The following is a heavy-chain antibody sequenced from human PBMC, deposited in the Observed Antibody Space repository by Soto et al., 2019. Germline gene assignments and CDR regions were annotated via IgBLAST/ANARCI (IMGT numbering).Heavy chain of an antibody. V-gene: IGHV1-18*01. D-gene: IGHD3-22*01. CDR3: ARGQVVNFDNWSDP. CDR1: GYTFTTYG. J-gene: IGHJ5*02. Sequence: QIQLLQSGAEVKKPGTSVKVSCQASGYTFTTYGIIWVRQAPGQGLEWMGWINPNSGHTNYAQNLQDRATMTTDTSTNTAYMELRSLRSDDTAVYFCARGQVVNFDNWSDPWGQGTLVTVSS. CDR2: INPNSGHT.